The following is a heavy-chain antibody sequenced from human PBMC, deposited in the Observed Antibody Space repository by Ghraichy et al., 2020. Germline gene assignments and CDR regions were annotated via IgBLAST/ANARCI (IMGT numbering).Heavy chain of an antibody. CDR1: GFTFGDYG. CDR2: IRSDAYGGTA. Sequence: GGSLRLSCTASGFTFGDYGMSWVRQAPGKGLEWVAFIRSDAYGGTAEYAASVKGRFTISRDDSKSIAFLQMNTLKIEDTAVYYCTSNPRGYYDSGSFYWGLGTLVTVSS. D-gene: IGHD3-10*01. V-gene: IGHV3-49*04. CDR3: TSNPRGYYDSGSFY. J-gene: IGHJ4*02.